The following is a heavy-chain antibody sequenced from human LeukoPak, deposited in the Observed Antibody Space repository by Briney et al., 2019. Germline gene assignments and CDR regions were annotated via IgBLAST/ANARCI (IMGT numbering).Heavy chain of an antibody. CDR2: INQDGSEK. V-gene: IGHV3-7*01. D-gene: IGHD1-1*01. Sequence: GGSLRLSCVTSGFTFKTYWMSWVRQAPGKGLEWVANINQDGSEKYYVDSVKGRFTISRDNAKNSLFLQMNSLRAEDTAVYFCARGWYTDAFDIWGQGTMVTVSS. CDR3: ARGWYTDAFDI. J-gene: IGHJ3*02. CDR1: GFTFKTYW.